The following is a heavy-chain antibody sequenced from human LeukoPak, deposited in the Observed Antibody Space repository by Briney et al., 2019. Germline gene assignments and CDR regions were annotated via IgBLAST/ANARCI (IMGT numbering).Heavy chain of an antibody. J-gene: IGHJ6*04. D-gene: IGHD2-2*01. Sequence: SQTLSLTCTVSGGSISSGDYYWSWIRQPPGKGLEWIGYIYYSGSTYYNPSLKSRVTISVDTSKNQFSLKLSSVTAADTAVYYCARGRYRSSTSCYPYYYYGMDVWGKGTTVTVSS. V-gene: IGHV4-30-4*01. CDR1: GGSISSGDYY. CDR3: ARGRYRSSTSCYPYYYYGMDV. CDR2: IYYSGST.